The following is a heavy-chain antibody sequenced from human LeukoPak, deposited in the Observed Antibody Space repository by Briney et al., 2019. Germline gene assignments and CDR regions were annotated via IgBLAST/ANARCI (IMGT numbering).Heavy chain of an antibody. V-gene: IGHV3-23*01. CDR3: ATDLILTGYYSGDY. D-gene: IGHD3-9*01. CDR1: GFTFSSYA. Sequence: GGSLRPSCAASGFTFSSYAMSWVRQAPGKGLEWVSAISGSGGGTYYADSVRGRFTISRDDSKNTLYLQLNSLRAEDTAVYYCATDLILTGYYSGDYWGQGTPVTVSS. J-gene: IGHJ4*02. CDR2: ISGSGGGT.